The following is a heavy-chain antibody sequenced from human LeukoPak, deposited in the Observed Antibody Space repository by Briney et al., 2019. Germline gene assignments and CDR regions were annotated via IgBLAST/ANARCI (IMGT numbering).Heavy chain of an antibody. J-gene: IGHJ4*02. D-gene: IGHD3-10*01. CDR2: ISYDGSNK. Sequence: GGSLRLSCAASGFTFSSYTMHWVRQAPGKGLEWVAVISYDGSNKYYADSVKGRFTISRDNSKNTLYLQMNSLRAEDTAVYYCARDRTVRGVIRDYFDYWGQGTLVTVSS. V-gene: IGHV3-30*04. CDR3: ARDRTVRGVIRDYFDY. CDR1: GFTFSSYT.